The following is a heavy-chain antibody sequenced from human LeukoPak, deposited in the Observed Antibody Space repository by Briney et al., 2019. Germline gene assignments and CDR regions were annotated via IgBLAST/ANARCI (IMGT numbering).Heavy chain of an antibody. CDR3: ARADGYSYGPVFDY. CDR1: GGSFSGYY. D-gene: IGHD5-18*01. J-gene: IGHJ4*02. Sequence: SETLSLTCAVYGGSFSGYYWSWIRQPPGKGLEWIGEINHSGSTNYNPSLKSRVTISVDTSKNQFSLKLSSVIAADTAVYYCARADGYSYGPVFDYWGQGTLVTVSS. V-gene: IGHV4-34*01. CDR2: INHSGST.